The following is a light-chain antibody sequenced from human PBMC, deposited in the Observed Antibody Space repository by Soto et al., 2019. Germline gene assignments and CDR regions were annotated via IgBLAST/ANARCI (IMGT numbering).Light chain of an antibody. CDR2: EVT. CDR3: SSYRSTSYV. J-gene: IGLJ1*01. Sequence: QSVLTQPASASGSPGQSITISCAGSSSDVGGHNYVSWYQQHPGKAPKLPIYEVTNRPSGVSNRFSGSKSGNTASLTISGLQAEDEADYYCSSYRSTSYVFGTGTKVTVL. V-gene: IGLV2-14*01. CDR1: SSDVGGHNY.